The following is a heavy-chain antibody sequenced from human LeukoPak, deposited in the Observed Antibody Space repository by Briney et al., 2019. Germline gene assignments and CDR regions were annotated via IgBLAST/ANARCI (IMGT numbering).Heavy chain of an antibody. D-gene: IGHD6-19*01. CDR1: GFTFDDYA. CDR3: AKADGHYSGGWPRD. J-gene: IGHJ4*02. V-gene: IGHV3-9*01. Sequence: GRSLRLSCAASGFTFDDYAMHWVRQAPGKGLEWVSGISWNSGSIGYADSVKGRFTISRDNAKNSLYLQMNSLRAEDTALYYCAKADGHYSGGWPRDWGQGTLVTVSS. CDR2: ISWNSGSI.